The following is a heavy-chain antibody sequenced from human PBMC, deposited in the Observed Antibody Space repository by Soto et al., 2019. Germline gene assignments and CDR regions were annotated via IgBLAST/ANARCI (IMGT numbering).Heavy chain of an antibody. CDR1: GFTFDDYA. CDR3: AKGIAAAATWYYYYGMDV. Sequence: PGGSLRLSCAASGFTFDDYAMHWVRQAPGKGLEWVSGISWNSGSIGYADSVKGRFTISRDNAKNSLYLQMNSLRAEDTALYYCAKGIAAAATWYYYYGMDVWGQGTTVTVSS. D-gene: IGHD6-13*01. V-gene: IGHV3-9*01. J-gene: IGHJ6*02. CDR2: ISWNSGSI.